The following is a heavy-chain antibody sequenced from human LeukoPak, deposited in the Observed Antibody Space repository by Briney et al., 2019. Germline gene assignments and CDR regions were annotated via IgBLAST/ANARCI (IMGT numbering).Heavy chain of an antibody. Sequence: SETLSLTCTVSGYSISSGYYWGWIRQPPGKGLEWIGSIYHSGSTYYNPSLKSRVTISVDTSKNQFSLKLSSVTAADTAVYYCARNPGVYSSGYFINWFDPWGQGTLVTVSS. V-gene: IGHV4-38-2*02. CDR2: IYHSGST. D-gene: IGHD3-22*01. CDR3: ARNPGVYSSGYFINWFDP. CDR1: GYSISSGYY. J-gene: IGHJ5*02.